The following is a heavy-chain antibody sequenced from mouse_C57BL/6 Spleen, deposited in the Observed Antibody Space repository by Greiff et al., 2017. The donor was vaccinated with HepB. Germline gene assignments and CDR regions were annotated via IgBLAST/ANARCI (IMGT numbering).Heavy chain of an antibody. D-gene: IGHD1-1*01. CDR1: GFTFSSYA. CDR3: AREGYYGSKGYYYAMDY. V-gene: IGHV5-4*01. J-gene: IGHJ4*01. Sequence: EVHLVESGGGLVKPGGSLKLSCAASGFTFSSYAMSWVRQTPEKRLEWVATISDGGSYTYYPDNVKGRFTISRDNAKNNLYLQMSHLKSEDTAMYYCAREGYYGSKGYYYAMDYWGQGTSVTVSS. CDR2: ISDGGSYT.